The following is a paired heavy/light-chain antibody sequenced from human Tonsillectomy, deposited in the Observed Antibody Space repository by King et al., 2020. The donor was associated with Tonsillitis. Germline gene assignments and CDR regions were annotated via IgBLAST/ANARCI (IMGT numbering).Light chain of an antibody. J-gene: IGKJ1*01. CDR2: GVS. V-gene: IGKV2-29*02. CDR3: MQGIQLPRT. CDR1: QSLLHSDGKTY. Sequence: EIVMTQTPLSLSVTPGQSASMSCKSSQSLLHSDGKTYLYWYLQKPGQSPQLLISGVSSRLSGVPDRFSGSGSGTDFALEISRVEAEDVGVYYCMQGIQLPRTFGQGTKVEIK.
Heavy chain of an antibody. D-gene: IGHD3-22*01. Sequence: QVQLVESGGDVVQPGRSLRLSCAASGFSFSNYGMYWVRQAPGKGLEAVASISYDGSNKHHADSVKGRFTISRDNSKNMLYLQMSSLRSDDTAVYYCAKDGPMFFYYLDASGYPDYWGQGTLVTVSS. CDR2: ISYDGSNK. J-gene: IGHJ4*02. CDR1: GFSFSNYG. CDR3: AKDGPMFFYYLDASGYPDY. V-gene: IGHV3-30*18.